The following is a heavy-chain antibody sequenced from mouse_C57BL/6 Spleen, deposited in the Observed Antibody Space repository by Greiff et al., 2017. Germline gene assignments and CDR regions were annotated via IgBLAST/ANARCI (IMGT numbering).Heavy chain of an antibody. Sequence: EVQLQESGGGLVQPGGSMKLSCAASGFTFSDAWMDWVRQSPEKGLEWVAEIRNKANSHATYYAESVKGRFTISRDDSKSSVYLQMNSLRAEDTDIYYCTRPHYYYGSSYAWFAYWGQGTLVTVSA. CDR2: IRNKANSHAT. CDR1: GFTFSDAW. V-gene: IGHV6-6*01. J-gene: IGHJ3*01. D-gene: IGHD1-1*01. CDR3: TRPHYYYGSSYAWFAY.